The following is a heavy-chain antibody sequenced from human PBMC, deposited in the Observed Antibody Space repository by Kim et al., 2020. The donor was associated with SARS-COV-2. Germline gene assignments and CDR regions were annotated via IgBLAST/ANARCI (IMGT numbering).Heavy chain of an antibody. CDR2: IIPIFGTA. CDR1: GGTFSSYA. V-gene: IGHV1-69*13. D-gene: IGHD5-18*01. CDR3: ARGGGGYSYGSFDY. Sequence: SVKVSCEASGGTFSSYAISWVRQAPGQGLEWMGGIIPIFGTANYAQKFQGRVTITADESTSTAYMELSSLRSEDTAVYYCARGGGGYSYGSFDYWGQGTLVTVSS. J-gene: IGHJ4*02.